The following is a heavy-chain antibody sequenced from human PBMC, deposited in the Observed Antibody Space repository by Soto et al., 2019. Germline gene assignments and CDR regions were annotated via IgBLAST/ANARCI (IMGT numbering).Heavy chain of an antibody. V-gene: IGHV1-69*13. CDR2: IIPLLGIT. J-gene: IGHJ1*01. CDR3: ARDPRSITGTTSSEDFQH. D-gene: IGHD1-20*01. CDR1: GGTFIGYA. Sequence: SVKVSCKASGGTFIGYAINWVRQAPGQGLEWMGGIIPLLGITDYGQKFQGRITIAADESTGTAYMDLRGLRSEDTAVYYCARDPRSITGTTSSEDFQHWGQGTPVTVSS.